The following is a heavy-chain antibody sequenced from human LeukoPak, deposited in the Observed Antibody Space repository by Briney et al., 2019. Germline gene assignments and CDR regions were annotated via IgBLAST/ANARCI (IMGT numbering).Heavy chain of an antibody. D-gene: IGHD3-16*02. J-gene: IGHJ6*03. CDR2: IYYSGNT. CDR1: GGSISNYY. CDR3: GEHIGGGIEDMDV. Sequence: IPSETLSLTCTVSGGSISNYYWSWIRQTPGKGLEWIGYIYYSGNTNYNPPLKSRVTISVDTSKNQVSQRLRLGAGANTALYFWGEHIGGGIEDMDVWGTGTKVTVSS. V-gene: IGHV4-59*08.